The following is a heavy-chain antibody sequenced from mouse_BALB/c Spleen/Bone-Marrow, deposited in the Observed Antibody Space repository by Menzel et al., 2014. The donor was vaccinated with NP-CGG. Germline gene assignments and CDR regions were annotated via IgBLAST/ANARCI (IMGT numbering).Heavy chain of an antibody. D-gene: IGHD2-3*01. V-gene: IGHV1-87*01. CDR3: ARWRYYFDY. J-gene: IGHJ2*01. Sequence: VKLMESGAELARPGASVKLSCKASGYTFTSYWMQWVKQRPGQGLEWIGAIYPGDGGTRYTQKFKGKATLTADKSSSTAYMQLSSLASEDSAVYYCARWRYYFDYWGQGTTLTVSS. CDR1: GYTFTSYW. CDR2: IYPGDGGT.